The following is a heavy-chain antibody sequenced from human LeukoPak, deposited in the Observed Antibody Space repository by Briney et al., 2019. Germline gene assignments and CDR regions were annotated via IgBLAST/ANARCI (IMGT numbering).Heavy chain of an antibody. CDR2: ISSSSSTI. CDR3: ARDRSTVTAGPYYYYYYMDV. D-gene: IGHD4-17*01. J-gene: IGHJ6*03. CDR1: GFTFSSYS. V-gene: IGHV3-48*01. Sequence: GGSLRLSCAASGFTFSSYSMNWVRQAPGKGLEWVSYISSSSSTIYYADSVKGRFTISRDNAKNSLYLQMNSLRAEDTAVYYCARDRSTVTAGPYYYYYYMDVWGKGTTVTVSS.